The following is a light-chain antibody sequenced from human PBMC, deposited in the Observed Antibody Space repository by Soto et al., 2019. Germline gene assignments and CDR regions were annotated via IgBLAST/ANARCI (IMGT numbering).Light chain of an antibody. Sequence: QSVLTQPASVSGSPGQSITISCTGTSSDVGNYNYVSWYQQHPGKAPKLIIYEVSNRPSGVSSRFSGSKSGNTASLTISGLQAEDEADYYCSSYTSSSTLEVVFGGGTQLTVL. CDR1: SSDVGNYNY. CDR3: SSYTSSSTLEVV. J-gene: IGLJ2*01. CDR2: EVS. V-gene: IGLV2-14*01.